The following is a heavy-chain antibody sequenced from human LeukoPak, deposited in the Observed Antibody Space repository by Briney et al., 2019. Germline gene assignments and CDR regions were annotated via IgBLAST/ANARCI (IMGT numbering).Heavy chain of an antibody. Sequence: AASVKVSCKASGYTFTSYDINWVRQATGQGLEWMGWMNPNSGNTSYAQKFQGRVTMTRNTSISPAYTELSSLRSEDTAVYYCARGERDSSGYRLDYWGQGTLVTVSS. CDR1: GYTFTSYD. CDR3: ARGERDSSGYRLDY. J-gene: IGHJ4*02. CDR2: MNPNSGNT. D-gene: IGHD3-22*01. V-gene: IGHV1-8*01.